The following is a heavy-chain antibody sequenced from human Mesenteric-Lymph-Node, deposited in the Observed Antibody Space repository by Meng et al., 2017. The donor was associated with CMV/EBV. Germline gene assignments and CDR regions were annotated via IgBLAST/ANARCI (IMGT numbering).Heavy chain of an antibody. J-gene: IGHJ4*02. Sequence: TSYGISWVRKAPGQGLEWMGWISAYNGNTNYAQKLQGRVTMTTDTSTSTAYMELSSLRSEDTAVYFCGREGSSGSWEAPSNPRGIDYWGLGTLVTVSS. CDR3: GREGSSGSWEAPSNPRGIDY. CDR1: TSYG. CDR2: ISAYNGNT. D-gene: IGHD6-13*01. V-gene: IGHV1-18*01.